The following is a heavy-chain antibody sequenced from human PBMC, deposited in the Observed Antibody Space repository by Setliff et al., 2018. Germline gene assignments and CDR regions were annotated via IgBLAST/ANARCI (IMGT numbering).Heavy chain of an antibody. D-gene: IGHD3-10*01. V-gene: IGHV4-4*09. CDR3: ARQPSSGAYYNPRPCYFDY. Sequence: SETLSLTCRVSGDSVSTFYWTWIRQPPGKGLEWIGYIFTSGSTQYNPSLKSRATISRDTSSNQFSLKLFSVTAADTAVYFCARQPSSGAYYNPRPCYFDYWGQGTLVTVSS. CDR1: GDSVSTFY. CDR2: IFTSGST. J-gene: IGHJ4*02.